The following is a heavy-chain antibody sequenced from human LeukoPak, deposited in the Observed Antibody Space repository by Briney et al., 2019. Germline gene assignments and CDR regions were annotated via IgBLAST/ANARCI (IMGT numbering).Heavy chain of an antibody. Sequence: GGSLRLSCAASGFTFSNYGMNWVRQTPDKGLEWVASISSTSSYIYYTDSVRGRFTISRDNTKNSLYDQMNSLRAEETAVFYSAHTATCFDEHNGYFCLYGMDGWGQGTTVTVSS. CDR1: GFTFSNYG. CDR2: ISSTSSYI. V-gene: IGHV3-21*01. CDR3: AHTATCFDEHNGYFCLYGMDG. J-gene: IGHJ6*02. D-gene: IGHD3-22*01.